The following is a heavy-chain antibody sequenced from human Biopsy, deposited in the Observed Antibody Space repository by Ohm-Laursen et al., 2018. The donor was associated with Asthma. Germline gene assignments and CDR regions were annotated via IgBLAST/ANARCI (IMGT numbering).Heavy chain of an antibody. CDR3: VHTLVGLKAFDF. CDR1: GFSLRNARMG. D-gene: IGHD1-26*01. Sequence: PTQTLTLTGTVSGFSLRNARMGVTWIRQPPGKALEWLGNIYWDDDKRYSPSLQSRLTITRDTPKDQVVLTMTNMGPVDTGTYYCVHTLVGLKAFDFWGQGTLVTVSS. V-gene: IGHV2-5*08. J-gene: IGHJ4*02. CDR2: IYWDDDK.